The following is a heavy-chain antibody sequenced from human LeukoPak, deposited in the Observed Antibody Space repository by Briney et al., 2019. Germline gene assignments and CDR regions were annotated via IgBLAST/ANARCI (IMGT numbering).Heavy chain of an antibody. Sequence: GGSLRLSCVPPGFTFSSYWMSWVRQALGRGLGWVANIKQDGSEKYYVDAVKGRFTISRDNAKNSLYLQMNSLRAEDTAVYYCARDSSGWYYYFDYWGQGTLVTVSS. CDR2: IKQDGSEK. CDR1: GFTFSSYW. J-gene: IGHJ4*02. V-gene: IGHV3-7*01. CDR3: ARDSSGWYYYFDY. D-gene: IGHD6-19*01.